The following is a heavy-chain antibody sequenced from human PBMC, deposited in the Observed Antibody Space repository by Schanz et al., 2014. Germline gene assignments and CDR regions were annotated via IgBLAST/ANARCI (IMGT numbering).Heavy chain of an antibody. V-gene: IGHV3-30*03. CDR2: ISYHGSER. CDR3: ARGGSKFYLDY. CDR1: GFSFSDYG. D-gene: IGHD6-13*01. J-gene: IGHJ4*02. Sequence: QVKLVESGGGVVQPGRSLRLSCAGSGFSFSDYGMHWVRQAPGRGLEWVAVISYHGSERYYADSVKGRFTISRDNSKNTLYLQMNSLRAEDTAVYYCARGGSKFYLDYWGQGTLVTVSS.